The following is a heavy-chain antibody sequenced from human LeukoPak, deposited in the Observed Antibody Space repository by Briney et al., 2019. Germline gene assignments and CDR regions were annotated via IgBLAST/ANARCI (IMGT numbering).Heavy chain of an antibody. D-gene: IGHD6-13*01. CDR3: ANRYSSSDAPFDY. CDR2: ISWNSGSI. CDR1: GFTFDDYA. V-gene: IGHV3-9*01. J-gene: IGHJ4*02. Sequence: GGSLRLSCAASGFTFDDYAMHWVRQAPGKGLEWVSGISWNSGSIGYADPVKGRFTISRDNAKNSLYLQMNSLRAEDTALYYCANRYSSSDAPFDYWGQGTLVTVSS.